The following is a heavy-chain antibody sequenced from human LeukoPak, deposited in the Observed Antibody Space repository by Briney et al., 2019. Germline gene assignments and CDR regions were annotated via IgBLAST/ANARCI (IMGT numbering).Heavy chain of an antibody. CDR2: ISSSSSYI. V-gene: IGHV3-21*01. D-gene: IGHD1-26*01. CDR1: GFTFSSYS. CDR3: ARDRGSGSTGAFDI. J-gene: IGHJ3*02. Sequence: GGSLRLSCAASGFTFSSYSMNWVRQAPGKGLEGVSSISSSSSYIYYADSVKGRFTISRDNAKNSLYLQMNSLRAEDTAVYYCARDRGSGSTGAFDIWGQGTMVTVSS.